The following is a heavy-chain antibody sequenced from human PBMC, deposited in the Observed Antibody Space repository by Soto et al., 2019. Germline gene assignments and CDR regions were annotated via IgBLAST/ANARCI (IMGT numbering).Heavy chain of an antibody. CDR3: AVAVTGSRSPLAH. D-gene: IGHD3-9*01. CDR1: GGTFSSNA. V-gene: IGHV1-69*06. J-gene: IGHJ4*02. CDR2: IIPIYASP. Sequence: QVQLVQSGAEVKKPGSSVKVSCKASGGTFSSNAISWVRQAPGQGLEWMGGIIPIYASPKYAQTFQGRVTVTADKATSTAYLELSRLKFADSYIYYCAVAVTGSRSPLAHWGQGTLVIVSS.